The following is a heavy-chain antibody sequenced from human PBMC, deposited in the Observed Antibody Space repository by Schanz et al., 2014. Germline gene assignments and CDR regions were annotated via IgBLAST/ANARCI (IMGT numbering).Heavy chain of an antibody. J-gene: IGHJ4*02. V-gene: IGHV3-72*01. D-gene: IGHD6-19*01. CDR1: GFTFSIYG. CDR3: ARDLISSGWYG. Sequence: EVQLLESGGGLVQPGGSLRLSCAASGFTFSIYGMSWVRQAPGKGLEWVGRITNKPNNYNTEYAASVKGRFTISRDDSRNSLYLQMSSLKTEDTAVYYCARDLISSGWYGWGQGTLVTVSS. CDR2: ITNKPNNYNT.